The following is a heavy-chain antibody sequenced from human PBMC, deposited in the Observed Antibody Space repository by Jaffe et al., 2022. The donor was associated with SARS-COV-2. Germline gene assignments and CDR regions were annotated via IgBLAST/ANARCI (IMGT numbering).Heavy chain of an antibody. CDR3: AKDMGRGYVTYYYGMDV. V-gene: IGHV3-9*01. CDR2: ISWNSGSI. D-gene: IGHD2-15*01. CDR1: GFTFDDYA. Sequence: EVQLVESGGGLVQPGRSLRLSCAASGFTFDDYAMHWVRQAPGKGLEWVSGISWNSGSIGYADSVKGRFTISRDNAKNSLYLQMNSLRAEDTALYYCAKDMGRGYVTYYYGMDVWGQGTTVTVSS. J-gene: IGHJ6*02.